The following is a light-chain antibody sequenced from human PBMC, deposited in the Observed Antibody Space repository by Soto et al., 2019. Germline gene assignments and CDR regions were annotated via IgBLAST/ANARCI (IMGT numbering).Light chain of an antibody. CDR1: QDISNY. Sequence: DIQMTQSPSSLSASVGDRITITCRASQDISNYLAWYQQKPGKDPKLLIYSASTLQAGVPARFIGSGSGTDFTLTISSLQPEDVATYFCQKYNSALTFGQGTRLEIK. J-gene: IGKJ5*01. V-gene: IGKV1-27*01. CDR3: QKYNSALT. CDR2: SAS.